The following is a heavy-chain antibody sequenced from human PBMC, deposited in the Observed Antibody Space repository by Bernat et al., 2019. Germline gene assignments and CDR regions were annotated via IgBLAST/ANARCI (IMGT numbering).Heavy chain of an antibody. CDR1: GGSISSGDYY. CDR2: IYYSGST. V-gene: IGHV4-30-4*01. J-gene: IGHJ4*02. CDR3: ARGRDSSGYYSAVDY. Sequence: QVQLQESGPGLVKPSQTPSLTCTVSGGSISSGDYYWSWIRQPPGKGLECIGYIYYSGSTYYNPSLKSRVTISVDTSKNQFSLRLSSVTAADTAVYYCARGRDSSGYYSAVDYWGQGTLVTVSS. D-gene: IGHD3-22*01.